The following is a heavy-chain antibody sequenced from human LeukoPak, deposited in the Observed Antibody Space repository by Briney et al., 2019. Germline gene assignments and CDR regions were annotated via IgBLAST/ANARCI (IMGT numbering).Heavy chain of an antibody. V-gene: IGHV3-23*01. CDR1: GFTSSSYA. CDR3: AKDEDCSSTSCYRFDY. J-gene: IGHJ4*02. Sequence: GGSLRLSCAASGFTSSSYAMSWVRQAPGKGLEWVSAISGSGGSTYYADSVKGRFTISRDNSKNTLYLQMNSLRAEGTAVYYCAKDEDCSSTSCYRFDYWGQGTLVTVSS. CDR2: ISGSGGST. D-gene: IGHD2-2*01.